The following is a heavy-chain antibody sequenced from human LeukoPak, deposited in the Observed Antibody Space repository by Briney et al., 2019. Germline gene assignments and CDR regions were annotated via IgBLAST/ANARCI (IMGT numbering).Heavy chain of an antibody. V-gene: IGHV3-7*04. D-gene: IGHD3-22*01. CDR2: IKQDGSEK. Sequence: GGSLRLSCTASGFTFGDYAMSWVRQAPGKGLEWVANIKQDGSEKYYVDSVKGRFTISRDNAKNSLFLQMNSLRAEDTAVYYCARGEYYYDGGYWGQGTLVTVSS. CDR3: ARGEYYYDGGY. J-gene: IGHJ4*02. CDR1: GFTFGDYA.